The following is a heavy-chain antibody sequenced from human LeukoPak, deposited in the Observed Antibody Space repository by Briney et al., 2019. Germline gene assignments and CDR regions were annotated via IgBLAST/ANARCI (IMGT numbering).Heavy chain of an antibody. CDR3: ARALSRGYSGYDYGLGY. D-gene: IGHD5-12*01. J-gene: IGHJ4*02. Sequence: ASVKVSCKASGYTFTSYGVTWVRQAPGQGLEWMGWISASNGNTNYAQKLQGRVTMTTETSTSTAYMELRSLRSDDTAVYYCARALSRGYSGYDYGLGYWGQGTLVTVSS. V-gene: IGHV1-18*01. CDR1: GYTFTSYG. CDR2: ISASNGNT.